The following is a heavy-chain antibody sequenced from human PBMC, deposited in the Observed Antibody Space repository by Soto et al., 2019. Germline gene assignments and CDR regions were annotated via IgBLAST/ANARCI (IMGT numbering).Heavy chain of an antibody. D-gene: IGHD3-22*01. J-gene: IGHJ4*02. CDR3: ARLNWAPSGFFDY. Sequence: GESLKISCKGSGYDFLNYWIGWVRQMPGKGLEWMGIIYTGDSDSKYSPSFQGQVTISADESINTAYLQWSSLKASDTAMYYCARLNWAPSGFFDYWGQGTLVTVSS. CDR1: GYDFLNYW. CDR2: IYTGDSDS. V-gene: IGHV5-51*01.